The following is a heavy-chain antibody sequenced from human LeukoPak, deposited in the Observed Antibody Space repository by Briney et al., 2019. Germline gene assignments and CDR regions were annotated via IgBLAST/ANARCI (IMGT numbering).Heavy chain of an antibody. D-gene: IGHD2/OR15-2a*01. Sequence: SETLSLTCAVYIESFSGYYWTWIRQPPGEGMEWIGETTHSGSTNYNPSLKSRVTISVDTSKNQFSLKLSSLIAADTAVYYCARARDDLSLDYWGRGTPVTVSS. V-gene: IGHV4-34*01. CDR3: ARARDDLSLDY. CDR2: TTHSGST. CDR1: IESFSGYY. J-gene: IGHJ4*02.